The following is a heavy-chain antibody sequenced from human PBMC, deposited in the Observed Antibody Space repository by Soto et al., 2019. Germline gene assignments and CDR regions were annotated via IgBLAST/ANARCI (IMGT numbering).Heavy chain of an antibody. D-gene: IGHD3-22*01. CDR3: ARVVQFYDSSGYSFYYFDY. Sequence: SETLSLTCTVSGDSINSADYYWSWLRQPPGKGLEWIGYIYYSRSDYYNPSLGRRATITIDTSRNQFSLNLMSVTAADTAVYYCARVVQFYDSSGYSFYYFDYWVQGALVTVSS. CDR2: IYYSRSD. V-gene: IGHV4-30-4*01. CDR1: GDSINSADYY. J-gene: IGHJ4*02.